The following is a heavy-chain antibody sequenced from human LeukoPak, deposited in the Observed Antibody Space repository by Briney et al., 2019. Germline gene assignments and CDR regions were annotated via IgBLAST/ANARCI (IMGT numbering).Heavy chain of an antibody. J-gene: IGHJ4*02. CDR1: GFTFSSYS. Sequence: PGGSLRLSCAASGFTFSSYSMNWVRQAPGKGLEWVSYISSSSSTIYYADSVKGRFTISRDNAKNSLYLQMNSLRAEDTAVYYCASEALETDYWGQGTLVTVSS. CDR3: ASEALETDY. CDR2: ISSSSSTI. V-gene: IGHV3-48*04.